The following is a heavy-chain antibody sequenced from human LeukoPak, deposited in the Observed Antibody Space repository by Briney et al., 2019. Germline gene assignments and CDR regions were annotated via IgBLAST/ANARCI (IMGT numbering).Heavy chain of an antibody. CDR3: ARDLRGSYYY. Sequence: PSETLSLTCTVSGGSISSSSYYWGWIRQPPGKGLEWIGSIYYSGSTYYNPSLKSRVTISVDTSKNQFSLKLSSVTAADTAVYYCARDLRGSYYYWGQGTLVTVSS. V-gene: IGHV4-39*07. J-gene: IGHJ4*02. CDR2: IYYSGST. D-gene: IGHD1-26*01. CDR1: GGSISSSSYY.